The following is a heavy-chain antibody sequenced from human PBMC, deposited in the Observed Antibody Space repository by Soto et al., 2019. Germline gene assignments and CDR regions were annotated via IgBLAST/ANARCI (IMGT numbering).Heavy chain of an antibody. V-gene: IGHV4-34*01. D-gene: IGHD6-19*01. CDR2: INHSGST. CDR3: ARGHYIAVAGTKTYYYYMDV. CDR1: GGSFSGYY. Sequence: ASETLSLTCAVYGGSFSGYYWSWIRQPPGKGLEWIGEINHSGSTNYNPSLKSRVTISVDTSKNQFSLKLSSVTAADTAVYYCARGHYIAVAGTKTYYYYMDVWGKGTTVTVSS. J-gene: IGHJ6*03.